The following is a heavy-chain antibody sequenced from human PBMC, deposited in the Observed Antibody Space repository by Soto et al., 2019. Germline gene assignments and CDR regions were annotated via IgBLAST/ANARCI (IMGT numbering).Heavy chain of an antibody. J-gene: IGHJ4*02. V-gene: IGHV3-7*01. Sequence: EVQLVESGGGLVQPGGSLRLSCVASGFTFPNYWVSWVRQAPGKGLEWVANIRPDGGQIYYADSVKGRFTISRDNVKNSLYLQMDSLRAEDTAVYYCASGTLPMIRGVYDSWGQGTLVTVSS. CDR1: GFTFPNYW. CDR2: IRPDGGQI. D-gene: IGHD3-10*01. CDR3: ASGTLPMIRGVYDS.